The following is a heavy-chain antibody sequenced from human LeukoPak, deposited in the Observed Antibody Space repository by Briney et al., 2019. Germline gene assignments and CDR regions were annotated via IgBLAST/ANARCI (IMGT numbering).Heavy chain of an antibody. CDR1: GYSISSDYF. J-gene: IGHJ4*02. CDR3: ARVVASTSIDS. CDR2: IFHSGSF. Sequence: YPSETLSLTCIVSGYSISSDYFWGLVRQPPGKGLEWIGSIFHSGSFYYNPSLKSRVTISVDPSKNRFSLKLTSVTAADTAVYYCARVVASTSIDSWGQGTLVTVSS. D-gene: IGHD2-15*01. V-gene: IGHV4-38-2*02.